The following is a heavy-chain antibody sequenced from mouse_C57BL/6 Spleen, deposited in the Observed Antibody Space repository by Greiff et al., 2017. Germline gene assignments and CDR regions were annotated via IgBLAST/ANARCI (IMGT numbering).Heavy chain of an antibody. CDR2: ISYDGSN. J-gene: IGHJ3*01. D-gene: IGHD2-1*01. CDR3: ARDPLSTMFTTTGVFAY. V-gene: IGHV3-6*01. Sequence: ESGPGLVKPSQSLSLTCSVTGYSITSGYYWNWIRQFPGNKLEWMGYISYDGSNNYNPSLKNRISITRDTSKNQFFLKLNSVTTEDTATYYCARDPLSTMFTTTGVFAYWGQGTLVTVSA. CDR1: GYSITSGYY.